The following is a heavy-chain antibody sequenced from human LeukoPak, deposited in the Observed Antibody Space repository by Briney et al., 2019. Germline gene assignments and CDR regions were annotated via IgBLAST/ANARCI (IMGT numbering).Heavy chain of an antibody. D-gene: IGHD6-13*01. V-gene: IGHV1-18*01. Sequence: GASVKVSCKASGYTFTSYGISWVRQAPGQGLEWMGWISAYNGNTNYAQKLQGRVTMTTDTSTSTAYMELRSLRSDDTAVYYCARDGQQLGHTHYYYMDVWGKGTTVAVSS. CDR3: ARDGQQLGHTHYYYMDV. J-gene: IGHJ6*03. CDR2: ISAYNGNT. CDR1: GYTFTSYG.